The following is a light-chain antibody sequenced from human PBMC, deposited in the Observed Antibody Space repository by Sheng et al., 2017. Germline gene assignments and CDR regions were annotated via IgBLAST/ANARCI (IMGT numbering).Light chain of an antibody. CDR1: QSVRTY. CDR3: QQGFT. CDR2: DAS. Sequence: EIVLTQSPDTLSLSPGERATVSCRARQSVRTYLAWYQQKPGQAPRLLIYDASNRATGIPARFSGSGSGTDFTLTISSLEPEDFAVYYCQQGFTFGPGTKVDIK. V-gene: IGKV3-11*01. J-gene: IGKJ3*01.